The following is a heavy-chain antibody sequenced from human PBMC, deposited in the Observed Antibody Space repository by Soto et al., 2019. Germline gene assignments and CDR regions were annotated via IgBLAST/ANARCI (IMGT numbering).Heavy chain of an antibody. J-gene: IGHJ6*03. V-gene: IGHV4-59*08. CDR2: IHYSKRT. CDR3: ATGFSIYYYYMDV. CDR1: CDSIGNYY. Sequence: SETLSLTCTVSCDSIGNYYWSWIRQPPGKGLEWIGNIHYSKRTNYNPSLKSRVTISVDTSKNQFSLKLSSVTAADTAVYYCATGFSIYYYYMDVWGKGTTVTVSS.